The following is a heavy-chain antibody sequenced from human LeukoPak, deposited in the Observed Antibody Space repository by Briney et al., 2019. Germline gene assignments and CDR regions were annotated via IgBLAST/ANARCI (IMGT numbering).Heavy chain of an antibody. CDR3: ARDIAAGTDY. J-gene: IGHJ4*02. Sequence: GGSLRLSCVASGFTFGKYWMSWVRQAPGKGLEWVANIKLDGSEKNYVDSVKGRFTISRDNAKNSLYLQMNSLRAEDTAVYYCARDIAAGTDYWGQGTLVTVSS. CDR2: IKLDGSEK. D-gene: IGHD6-13*01. V-gene: IGHV3-7*03. CDR1: GFTFGKYW.